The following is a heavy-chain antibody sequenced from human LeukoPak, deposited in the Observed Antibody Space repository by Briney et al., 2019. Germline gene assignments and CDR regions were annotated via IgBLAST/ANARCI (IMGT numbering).Heavy chain of an antibody. D-gene: IGHD2-15*01. Sequence: GGSLRLSCAASGFTFSSYAMSWVRQAPGKGLEWVSSIPSSSSYIYYADSVKGRFTISRDNAKNSLYLQMNSLRAEDTAVYYCARVGCSGGSCYSGLDYWGQGTLVTVSS. CDR3: ARVGCSGGSCYSGLDY. V-gene: IGHV3-21*01. J-gene: IGHJ4*02. CDR2: IPSSSSYI. CDR1: GFTFSSYA.